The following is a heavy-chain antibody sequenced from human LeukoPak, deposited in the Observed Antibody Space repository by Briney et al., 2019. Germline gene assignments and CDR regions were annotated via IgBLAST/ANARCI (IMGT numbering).Heavy chain of an antibody. V-gene: IGHV3-23*01. J-gene: IGHJ4*02. CDR3: AKAQVDRTNSSSWSYFDF. Sequence: GGSLRLSCAASGFTFSSYAMNWVRQAPGKGLEWVSAICGSGGSTYYADCVQGPSTISRDNSENTLYLQMTSLRAEDAAVYYCAKAQVDRTNSSSWSYFDFWGQGNLVTVSS. CDR2: ICGSGGST. D-gene: IGHD6-13*01. CDR1: GFTFSSYA.